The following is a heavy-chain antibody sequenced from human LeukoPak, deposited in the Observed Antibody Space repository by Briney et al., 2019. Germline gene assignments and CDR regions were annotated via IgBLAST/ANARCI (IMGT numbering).Heavy chain of an antibody. CDR3: ARAAGSGSYYYYGMDV. J-gene: IGHJ6*02. CDR1: GFTFSSYA. V-gene: IGHV3-23*01. CDR2: ISGSGGST. Sequence: PGGSLRLSCAASGFTFSSYAMSWVRQAPGKGLEWVSAISGSGGSTYYADSVKGRFTISRDNSKNTLYLQMNSLRAEDTAVYYCARAAGSGSYYYYGMDVWGQGTTVTVSS. D-gene: IGHD1-26*01.